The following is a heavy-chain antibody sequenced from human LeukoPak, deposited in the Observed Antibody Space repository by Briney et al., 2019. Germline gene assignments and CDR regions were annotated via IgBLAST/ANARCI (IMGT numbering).Heavy chain of an antibody. CDR2: IYHSGST. V-gene: IGHV4-30-2*01. J-gene: IGHJ4*02. Sequence: SQTLSLTCAVSGGSISSGGYSWSWIRQPPGKGLEWIGYIYHSGSTYYNPSLKSRVTISVDRSKNQFSLKLSSVTAADTAVYYCARLAISDYVWGSYRYNYFDYWGQGTLVTVSS. CDR1: GGSISSGGYS. CDR3: ARLAISDYVWGSYRYNYFDY. D-gene: IGHD3-16*02.